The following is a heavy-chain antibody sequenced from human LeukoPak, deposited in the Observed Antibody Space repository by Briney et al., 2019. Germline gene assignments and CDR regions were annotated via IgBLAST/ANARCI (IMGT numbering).Heavy chain of an antibody. CDR3: ARRNIVATLPFDY. J-gene: IGHJ4*02. V-gene: IGHV4-30-2*01. CDR2: IYHSGST. CDR1: GGSISSGGYS. Sequence: PSETLSLTCAVSGGSISSGGYSWSWIRQPPGKGLEWIGYIYHSGSTYYNPSLKSRVTISVDRSKNQFSLKLSSVTAADTAVYYCARRNIVATLPFDYWGQGTLVTVSS. D-gene: IGHD5-12*01.